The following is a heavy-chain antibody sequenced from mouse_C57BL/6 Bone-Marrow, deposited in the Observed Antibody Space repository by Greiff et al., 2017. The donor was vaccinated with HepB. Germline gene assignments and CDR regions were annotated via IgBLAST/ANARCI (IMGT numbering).Heavy chain of an antibody. V-gene: IGHV1-63*01. Sequence: VQLQQSGAELVRPGTSVKMSCKASGYTFTNYWIGWAKQRPGHGLEWIGDIYPGGGYTNYNEKFKGKATLTADKSYSTAYMQFSSLTSEDSAIYYCARSPYYGSSYSYWYFDVWGTGTTVTVSS. J-gene: IGHJ1*03. CDR3: ARSPYYGSSYSYWYFDV. CDR1: GYTFTNYW. CDR2: IYPGGGYT. D-gene: IGHD1-1*01.